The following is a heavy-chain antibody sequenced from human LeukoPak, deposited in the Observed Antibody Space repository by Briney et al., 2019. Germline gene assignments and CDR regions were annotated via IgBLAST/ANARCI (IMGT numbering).Heavy chain of an antibody. CDR1: GFTFTQYW. J-gene: IGHJ4*02. CDR2: LHPDGSER. V-gene: IGHV3-7*01. Sequence: SGGFLRLSCVASGFTFTQYWMTWVRQAPGKGLEWVARLHPDGSERNYVGSVEGRFTVFGDNAKSSLFLQMHSLRVEDTAVYYCARGGYSFDYLGQGTLVTVPS. CDR3: ARGGYSFDY. D-gene: IGHD5-12*01.